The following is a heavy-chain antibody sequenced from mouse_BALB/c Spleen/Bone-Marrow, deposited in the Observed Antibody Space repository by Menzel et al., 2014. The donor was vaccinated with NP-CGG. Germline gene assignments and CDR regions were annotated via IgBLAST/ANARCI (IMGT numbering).Heavy chain of an antibody. CDR2: IDPSDSYT. CDR3: TRDAMDY. CDR1: GYTFXSYW. Sequence: QVQLQQSGAELVKPGASVKMSCKASGYTFXSYWMHWVRQRPGQGLEWIGVIDPSDSYTSYIQKFKGKATLTVDTSSSTAYMQLSSLTSEDSAVYYCTRDAMDYWGQGTSVTVSS. J-gene: IGHJ4*01. V-gene: IGHV1S127*01.